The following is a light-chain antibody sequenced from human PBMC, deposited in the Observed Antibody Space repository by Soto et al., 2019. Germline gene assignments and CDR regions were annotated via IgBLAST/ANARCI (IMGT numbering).Light chain of an antibody. CDR3: SSYTSPNTYV. V-gene: IGLV2-14*01. CDR1: SSDVGGYNY. Sequence: QSVLTQPASVSGSPGQSITISCTGTSSDVGGYNYVSWYQQHPGKAPKVIIYEVSNRPSGVSNRFSGSKSGNTASLTISGLQAEDEADYYCSSYTSPNTYVFGTGTKLTVL. J-gene: IGLJ1*01. CDR2: EVS.